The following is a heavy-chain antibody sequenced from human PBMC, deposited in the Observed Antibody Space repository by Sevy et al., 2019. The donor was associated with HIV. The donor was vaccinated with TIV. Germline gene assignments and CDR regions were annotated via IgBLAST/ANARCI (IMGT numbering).Heavy chain of an antibody. CDR3: ARDGYCTNGVCHRPGYYYGMDV. Sequence: GGSLRLSCAASGFTFSSYSMNWVRQAPGKGLEWVSSISSSSSYIYYADSVKGRFTISRDNAKNSLYLQMNSLRAEDKAVYYCARDGYCTNGVCHRPGYYYGMDVWGQGTTVTVSS. CDR1: GFTFSSYS. J-gene: IGHJ6*02. CDR2: ISSSSSYI. D-gene: IGHD2-8*01. V-gene: IGHV3-21*01.